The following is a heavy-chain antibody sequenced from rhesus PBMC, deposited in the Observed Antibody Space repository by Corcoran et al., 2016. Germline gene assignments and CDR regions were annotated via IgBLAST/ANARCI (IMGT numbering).Heavy chain of an antibody. Sequence: QVQVQESGPGLVTPSETLSLTCAFSGGSMSSTYYSWSWIRRAPGKGLEWIGYISCGGSTSYNPSRKSRVTISGDTSKNQFSLKLSSVTAADTAVYYCAMSGYSGSWNFDYWGQGVLVTVSS. D-gene: IGHD6-25*01. V-gene: IGHV4-122*01. CDR3: AMSGYSGSWNFDY. CDR1: GGSMSSTYYS. J-gene: IGHJ4*01. CDR2: ISCGGST.